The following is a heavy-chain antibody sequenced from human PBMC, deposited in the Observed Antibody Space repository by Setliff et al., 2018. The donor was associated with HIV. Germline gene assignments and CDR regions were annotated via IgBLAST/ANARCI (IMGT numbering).Heavy chain of an antibody. Sequence: ASVKVSCKASGDIFNNNAINWVRQAPGQGLEWVGWVSAWDGRTDYSQRVQGRVTMTTDASTSTAYMELRSLTSDDTAVYYCARGGHCTAGVCYHYEYWGQGTQVTVSS. CDR1: GDIFNNNA. D-gene: IGHD2-8*02. J-gene: IGHJ4*02. V-gene: IGHV1-18*01. CDR3: ARGGHCTAGVCYHYEY. CDR2: VSAWDGRT.